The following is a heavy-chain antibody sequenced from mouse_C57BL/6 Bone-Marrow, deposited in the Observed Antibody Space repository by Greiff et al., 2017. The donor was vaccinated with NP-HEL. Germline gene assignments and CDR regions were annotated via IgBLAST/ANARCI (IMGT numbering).Heavy chain of an antibody. V-gene: IGHV14-4*01. CDR1: GFNIKDDY. D-gene: IGHD1-1*01. CDR3: TTGYYGSSSAWCAY. CDR2: IDPENGDT. Sequence: VQLQQSGAELVRPGASVKLSCTASGFNIKDDYMHWVKQRPEQGLEWIGWIDPENGDTEYASKFQGKATITADTSSNTAYLQLSSLTSEDTAVYYCTTGYYGSSSAWCAYWGQGTLVTVSA. J-gene: IGHJ3*01.